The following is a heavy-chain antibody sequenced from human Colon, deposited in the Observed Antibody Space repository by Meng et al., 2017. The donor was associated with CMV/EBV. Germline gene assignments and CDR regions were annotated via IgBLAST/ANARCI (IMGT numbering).Heavy chain of an antibody. V-gene: IGHV3-30*02. D-gene: IGHD1-1*01. CDR3: AKGRGPNSVTGTPGDYYHYYAMDV. CDR2: IRYDGNLK. J-gene: IGHJ6*02. CDR1: GFTFTSHV. Sequence: GESLKISCAASGFTFTSHVMYWVRQAPGKGLEWVAFIRYDGNLKYYAESVKGRFTISRDNSQDTLHLQMNTLRPDDTAVYYCAKGRGPNSVTGTPGDYYHYYAMDVWGQGTTVTVS.